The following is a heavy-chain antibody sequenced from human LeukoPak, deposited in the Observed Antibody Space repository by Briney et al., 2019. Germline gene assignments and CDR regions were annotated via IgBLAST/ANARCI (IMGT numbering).Heavy chain of an antibody. D-gene: IGHD6-19*01. J-gene: IGHJ6*02. CDR1: GGSVSSGSYY. CDR3: ARASPIAVADPYYYYGMDV. CDR2: IYYSGST. Sequence: SETLSLTCAVSGGSVSSGSYYWSWIRQPPGKGLEWIGYIYYSGSTNYNPSLKSRVTISVDTSKNQFSLKLSSVTAADTAVYYCARASPIAVADPYYYYGMDVWGQGTTVTVSS. V-gene: IGHV4-61*01.